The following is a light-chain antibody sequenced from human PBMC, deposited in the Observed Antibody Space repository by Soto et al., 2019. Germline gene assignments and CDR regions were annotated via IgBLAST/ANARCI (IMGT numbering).Light chain of an antibody. Sequence: QSALTQPASVSGSPGQSITISCTGTSSDVGGYNYVSWYQQHPGKAPKLMVFDVSNRPSGASNRFAGSMSGNTASLNISGLQAEDKADYFFSSYTSCSPPVVFGGGTKLTLL. J-gene: IGLJ2*01. V-gene: IGLV2-14*01. CDR2: DVS. CDR3: SSYTSCSPPVV. CDR1: SSDVGGYNY.